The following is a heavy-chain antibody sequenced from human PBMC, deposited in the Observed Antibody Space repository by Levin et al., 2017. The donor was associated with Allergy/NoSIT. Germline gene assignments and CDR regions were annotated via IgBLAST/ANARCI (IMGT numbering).Heavy chain of an antibody. D-gene: IGHD2-15*01. CDR1: GGTFSSYA. V-gene: IGHV1-69*13. CDR2: IIPIFGTA. Sequence: SVKVSCKASGGTFSSYAISWVRQAPGQGLEWMGGIIPIFGTANYAQKFQGRVTITADESTSTAYMELSSLRSEDTAVYYCARELLRYDYGMDVWGQGTTVTVSS. CDR3: ARELLRYDYGMDV. J-gene: IGHJ6*02.